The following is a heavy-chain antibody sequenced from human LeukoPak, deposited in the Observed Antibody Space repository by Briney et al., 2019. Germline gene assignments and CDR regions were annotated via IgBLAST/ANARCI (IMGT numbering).Heavy chain of an antibody. CDR1: GYTLTELS. V-gene: IGHV1-3*03. D-gene: IGHD6-19*01. J-gene: IGHJ3*02. CDR2: INAGNGNT. Sequence: ASVKVSCKVSGYTLTELSMHWVRQAPGQRLEWMGWINAGNGNTKYSQEFQGRVTITRDTSASTAYMELSSLRSEDMAVYYCARDGSGFGDAFDIWGQGTMVTVSS. CDR3: ARDGSGFGDAFDI.